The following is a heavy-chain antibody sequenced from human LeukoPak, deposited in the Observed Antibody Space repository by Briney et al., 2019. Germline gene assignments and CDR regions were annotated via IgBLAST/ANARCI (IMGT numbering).Heavy chain of an antibody. J-gene: IGHJ3*02. CDR2: INWNGDST. V-gene: IGHV3-20*04. Sequence: PGGSLRLSCAASGFTFDDYGMSWVRQAPGKGLEWVSGINWNGDSTGYADSVKGRFTISRDNAKNSLYLQMNSLRAEDTALYYCARYNVGFAPDAFDIWGQGTMVTVSS. CDR1: GFTFDDYG. D-gene: IGHD1-14*01. CDR3: ARYNVGFAPDAFDI.